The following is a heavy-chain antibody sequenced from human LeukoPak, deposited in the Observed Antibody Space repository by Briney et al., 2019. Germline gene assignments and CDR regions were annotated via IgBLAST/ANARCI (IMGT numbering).Heavy chain of an antibody. Sequence: GGSLRLSCAASGFTVSSNYMSWVRQAPGKGLEWVSVIYSGGSTYYADPVKGRFTISRDKSKNTLYLQMNSLRADDTAVYYCARGPLRFLERALDYWGQGTLVTVSS. J-gene: IGHJ4*02. D-gene: IGHD3-3*01. CDR3: ARGPLRFLERALDY. V-gene: IGHV3-53*01. CDR2: IYSGGST. CDR1: GFTVSSNY.